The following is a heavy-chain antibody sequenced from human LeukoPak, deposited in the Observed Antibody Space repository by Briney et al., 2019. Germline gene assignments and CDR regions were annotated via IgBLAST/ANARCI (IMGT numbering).Heavy chain of an antibody. CDR2: INHSGST. CDR3: AGNSSSVPFDY. Sequence: SETLSLTFAVYGGSFSGYYWSWIRQPPGKGLEWIGEINHSGSTNYNPSLKSRVTISVDTSKNQFSLKLSSVTAADTAVYYCAGNSSSVPFDYWGQGTLVTVSS. V-gene: IGHV4-34*01. D-gene: IGHD6-6*01. J-gene: IGHJ4*02. CDR1: GGSFSGYY.